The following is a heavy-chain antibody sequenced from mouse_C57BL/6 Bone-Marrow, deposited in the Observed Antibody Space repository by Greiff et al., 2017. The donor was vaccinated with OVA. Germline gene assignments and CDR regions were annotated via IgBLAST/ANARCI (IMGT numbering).Heavy chain of an antibody. CDR2: ISSGGDYT. CDR1: GFTFSSYA. D-gene: IGHD1-1*01. Sequence: EVQLVESGEGLVKPGGSLKLSCAASGFTFSSYAMSWVRQTPEQRLEWVAYISSGGDYTYYADTVKGRFTISRDNARNTLYLQMSSLKSEDTAMYYCTRDGGLAGLYYFDYGGQGTTLTVSS. CDR3: TRDGGLAGLYYFDY. J-gene: IGHJ2*01. V-gene: IGHV5-9-1*02.